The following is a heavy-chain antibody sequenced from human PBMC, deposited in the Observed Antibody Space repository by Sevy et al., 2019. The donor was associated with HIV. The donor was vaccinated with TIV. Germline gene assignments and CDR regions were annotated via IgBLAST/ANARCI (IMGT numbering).Heavy chain of an antibody. CDR1: GFTFGDYC. Sequence: GGSLRLSCTASGFTFGDYCMSWVRQAPGKGLEWVAFLKSDVYGGTVDHAASVRGKFVISRENSKTIAYLQMNDLKTGDPGVYYCTRWKAAQSIFDYWGQGALVTVSS. D-gene: IGHD6-13*01. CDR2: LKSDVYGGTV. CDR3: TRWKAAQSIFDY. J-gene: IGHJ4*02. V-gene: IGHV3-49*04.